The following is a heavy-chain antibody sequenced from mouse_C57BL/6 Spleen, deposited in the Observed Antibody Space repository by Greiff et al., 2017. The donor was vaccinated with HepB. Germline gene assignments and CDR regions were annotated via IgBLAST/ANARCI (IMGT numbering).Heavy chain of an antibody. CDR1: GYTFTSYW. CDR2: IDPSDSYT. D-gene: IGHD2-1*01. V-gene: IGHV1-69*01. Sequence: QVQLQQPGAELVMPGASVKLSCKASGYTFTSYWMHWVKQRPGQGLEWIGEIDPSDSYTNYNQKFKGKSTLTEDKSSSTAYMQLSSLTSEDSAVYYCARSNYGIDVWGTGTTVTVSS. J-gene: IGHJ1*03. CDR3: ARSNYGIDV.